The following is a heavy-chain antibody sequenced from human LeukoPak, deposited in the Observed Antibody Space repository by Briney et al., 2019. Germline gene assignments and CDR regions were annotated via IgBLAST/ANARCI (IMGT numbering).Heavy chain of an antibody. D-gene: IGHD4-17*01. J-gene: IGHJ4*02. Sequence: GGSLRLSCAASGFTFSSYAMHWVRQAPGKGLEYVSSISTNGGNTYYANSVKGRFTISRDNSKNMLYLQMGSLRAEDMALYYCAGDSMTTVTTYTFGDYWGQGTLVTVSS. CDR2: ISTNGGNT. CDR1: GFTFSSYA. V-gene: IGHV3-64*01. CDR3: AGDSMTTVTTYTFGDY.